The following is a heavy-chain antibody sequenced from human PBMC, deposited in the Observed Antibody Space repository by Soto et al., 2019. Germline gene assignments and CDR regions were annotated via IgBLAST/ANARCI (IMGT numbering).Heavy chain of an antibody. CDR2: ISYSGST. J-gene: IGHJ4*02. CDR1: GDSMTTVGYY. V-gene: IGHV4-31*03. CDR3: TRGYY. Sequence: QVQLQESGPGLVKPSQTLSLTCTVSGDSMTTVGYYWTWIRQHPGQGLEWIGFISYSGSTYYSSSLKGRVAISADTSKNQFSLKLNSVTAADTAVYYCTRGYYWGQGTLVTVSS.